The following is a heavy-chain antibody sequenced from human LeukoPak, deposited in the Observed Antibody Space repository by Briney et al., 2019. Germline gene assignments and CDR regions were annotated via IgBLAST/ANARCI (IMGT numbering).Heavy chain of an antibody. CDR2: IYYIGSP. Sequence: SETLALTCTVSGGSITSGGYFWGWIRQPPGKGLEWIGSIYYIGSPYYNPSLKSRVTLSLDTSKNQLSLKLRSVTAADTAVYYCARANGSATEPGTRLFDFWGQGTLVTVSS. J-gene: IGHJ4*02. V-gene: IGHV4-39*02. D-gene: IGHD1/OR15-1a*01. CDR3: ARANGSATEPGTRLFDF. CDR1: GGSITSGGYF.